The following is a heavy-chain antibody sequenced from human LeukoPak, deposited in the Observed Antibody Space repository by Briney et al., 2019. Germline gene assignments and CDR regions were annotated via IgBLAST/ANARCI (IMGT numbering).Heavy chain of an antibody. CDR2: INHSGST. CDR1: GGSFSGYY. Sequence: SETLSLTCAVYGGSFSGYYWSWIRQPPGKGLEWIGEINHSGSTNYNPSLKSRVTISVDTSKNQFSLKLSSVTAADTAVYYCARGPPDYYYDSSGYYGYWGQGTLVTVSS. D-gene: IGHD3-22*01. J-gene: IGHJ4*02. V-gene: IGHV4-34*01. CDR3: ARGPPDYYYDSSGYYGY.